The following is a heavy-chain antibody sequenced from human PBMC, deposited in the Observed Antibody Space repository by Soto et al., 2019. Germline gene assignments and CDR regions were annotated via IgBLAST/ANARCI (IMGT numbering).Heavy chain of an antibody. D-gene: IGHD3-16*01. CDR1: GNTFTGNF. V-gene: IGHV1-2*04. Sequence: GASVKVSCKASGNTFTGNFMHWVRQAPGQGLEWLGWINPNNGATNYAQKFQGWVTMTRDTSISPAYMEGSWLKSDDTAVYYGARGGDTGAVDFWGQGTLVTVSS. CDR3: ARGGDTGAVDF. J-gene: IGHJ4*02. CDR2: INPNNGAT.